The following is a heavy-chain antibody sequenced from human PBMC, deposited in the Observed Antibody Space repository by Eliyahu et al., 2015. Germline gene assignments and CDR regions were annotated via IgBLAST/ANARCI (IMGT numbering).Heavy chain of an antibody. Sequence: QVQLVQPGAEVKKPGASVKVSCNASGXXFTXYYXHWVXQAXGQGLEWMGIINPSGGSTSYAQKFQGRVTMTRDTSTSTVYMELSSLRSEDTAVYYCARGSGRWLQYDAFDIWGQGTMVTVSS. J-gene: IGHJ3*02. CDR3: ARGSGRWLQYDAFDI. V-gene: IGHV1-46*03. CDR1: GXXFTXYY. D-gene: IGHD5-24*01. CDR2: INPSGGST.